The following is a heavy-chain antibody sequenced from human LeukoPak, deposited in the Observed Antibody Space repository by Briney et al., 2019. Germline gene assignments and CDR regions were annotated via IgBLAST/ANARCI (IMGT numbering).Heavy chain of an antibody. CDR3: ASMSRGVILGPNYYSYYMDV. Sequence: PSETLSLTCSVSGGSMRSPTFYWAWIRQPPGQGLQWIGNIYYSGSAYYNPSLHSRATISVDTSKNQFSLKLSSVTAADTAVYYCASMSRGVILGPNYYSYYMDVWGKGATVIVSS. J-gene: IGHJ6*03. CDR2: IYYSGSA. V-gene: IGHV4-39*01. D-gene: IGHD3-10*01. CDR1: GGSMRSPTFY.